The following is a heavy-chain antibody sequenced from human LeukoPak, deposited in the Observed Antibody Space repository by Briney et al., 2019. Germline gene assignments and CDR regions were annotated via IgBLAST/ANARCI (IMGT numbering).Heavy chain of an antibody. J-gene: IGHJ6*03. D-gene: IGHD4-23*01. Sequence: SETLSLTCAVYGGSFSGYYWSWIRQPPGKGLEWIGEINHSGSTNYNPSLKSRVTISVDTSKNQFSLKLSSVTAADTAVYYCARATYGGNVYYHYYMDVWGKGTTVTVSS. CDR1: GGSFSGYY. CDR3: ARATYGGNVYYHYYMDV. V-gene: IGHV4-34*01. CDR2: INHSGST.